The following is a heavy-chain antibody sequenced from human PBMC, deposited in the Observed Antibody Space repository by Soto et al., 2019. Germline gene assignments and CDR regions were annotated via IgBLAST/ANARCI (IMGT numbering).Heavy chain of an antibody. CDR3: VRDIGYCSGTTCSLNDAFDI. Sequence: GGSLRLSCAASGFTFNNYWMHWVRQAPGKGLVWVSRISSDGSTTSYADSVKGRFTISRDNAKRTLFLQMNSLRAEDAALYYCVRDIGYCSGTTCSLNDAFDIWGQGTMVTVSS. V-gene: IGHV3-74*01. CDR1: GFTFNNYW. CDR2: ISSDGSTT. J-gene: IGHJ3*02. D-gene: IGHD2-15*01.